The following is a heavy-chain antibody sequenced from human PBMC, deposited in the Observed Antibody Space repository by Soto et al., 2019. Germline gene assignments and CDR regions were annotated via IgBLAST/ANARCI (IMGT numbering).Heavy chain of an antibody. CDR2: IYYSGST. J-gene: IGHJ4*02. Sequence: QVQLQESGPGLVKPSETLSLTCTVSGGSVSSGIYYWSWIRQPPGKGLEWIGYIYYSGSTNYNPSLKSRVTISVDTSKNQFSLKLSSVTAADTAVYYCARYDSGVWVDYWGQGTLVTVSS. V-gene: IGHV4-61*01. D-gene: IGHD3-16*01. CDR3: ARYDSGVWVDY. CDR1: GGSVSSGIYY.